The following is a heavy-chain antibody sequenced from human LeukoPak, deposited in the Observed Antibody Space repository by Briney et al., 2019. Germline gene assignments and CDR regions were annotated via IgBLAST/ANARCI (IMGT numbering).Heavy chain of an antibody. D-gene: IGHD3-10*01. CDR3: AGAAFTMVRGVIIESYYNYYGMDV. J-gene: IGHJ6*04. CDR1: GGSFSNYY. CDR2: INHSGRT. Sequence: KPSETLSLTCAVYGGSFSNYYWSWIRQPPGKGLEWIGEINHSGRTNYNPSLKSRVTISVDTSKNQFSLKLSSVTAADTAVYYCAGAAFTMVRGVIIESYYNYYGMDVWGKGTTVTVSS. V-gene: IGHV4-34*01.